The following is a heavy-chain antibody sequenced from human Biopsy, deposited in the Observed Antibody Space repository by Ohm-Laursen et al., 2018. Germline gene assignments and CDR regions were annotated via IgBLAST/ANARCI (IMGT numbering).Heavy chain of an antibody. Sequence: SLRLSCAAFGFTLSGGMTWVRQAPGKGLEWVSSITTDSGRIFYADSVRGRFTISRDNSKNTLYLQMNSLRAEDTAEYYCARHLRYNNYWGQGTLVTVSS. CDR3: ARHLRYNNY. J-gene: IGHJ4*02. V-gene: IGHV3-23*01. D-gene: IGHD3-9*01. CDR1: GFTLSGG. CDR2: ITTDSGRI.